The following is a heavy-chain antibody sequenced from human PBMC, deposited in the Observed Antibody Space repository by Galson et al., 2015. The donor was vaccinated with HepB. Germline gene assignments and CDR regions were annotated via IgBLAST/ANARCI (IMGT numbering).Heavy chain of an antibody. CDR2: INPSGGGT. CDR1: GYTFTSYY. V-gene: IGHV1-46*01. J-gene: IGHJ6*03. CDR3: ARDAGYYYDSSGYYYVRSSRRNYYYYYYMDV. Sequence: SVKVSCKASGYTFTSYYMHWVRQAPGQGLEWMGIINPSGGGTSYAQKFQGRVTMTRDTSTSTVYMELSSLRSEDTAVYYCARDAGYYYDSSGYYYVRSSRRNYYYYYYMDVWGKGTTVTVSS. D-gene: IGHD3-22*01.